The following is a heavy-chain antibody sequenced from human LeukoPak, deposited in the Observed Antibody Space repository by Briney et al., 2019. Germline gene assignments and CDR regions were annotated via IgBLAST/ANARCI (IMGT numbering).Heavy chain of an antibody. CDR1: GGSFSGYY. Sequence: NPSETLSLTCAVYGGSFSGYYWSWIRQPPGKGLEWIGEINHSGSTNYNPSLKSRVTISVDTSKNQFSLKLSSVTAADMAVYYCARGPSSGSYSDWGQGTLVTVSS. CDR2: INHSGST. D-gene: IGHD1-26*01. J-gene: IGHJ4*02. CDR3: ARGPSSGSYSD. V-gene: IGHV4-34*01.